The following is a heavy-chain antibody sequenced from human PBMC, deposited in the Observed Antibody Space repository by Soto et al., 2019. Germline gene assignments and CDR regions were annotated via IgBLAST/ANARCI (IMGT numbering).Heavy chain of an antibody. J-gene: IGHJ5*02. Sequence: QVQLQESGPGLVKPSQTLSLTCTVSGGSLKSGGYYWSWIRQHPGRGLEWIGYIYYTGRTYYHPSPASRVTFSVDTSKNQFSLKLSSVTAADTAVYYCARDVTSNHNCFDPWGHGTRVTVSS. CDR2: IYYTGRT. V-gene: IGHV4-31*02. CDR1: GGSLKSGGYY. CDR3: ARDVTSNHNCFDP. D-gene: IGHD2-2*01.